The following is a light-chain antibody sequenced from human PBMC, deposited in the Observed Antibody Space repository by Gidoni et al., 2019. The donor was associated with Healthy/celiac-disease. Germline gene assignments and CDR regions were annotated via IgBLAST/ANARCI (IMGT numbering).Light chain of an antibody. Sequence: EIVMTQSPATLSVSPGERATLSCRASQSVSSNFAWYQQKPGQAPRLLIYGASTRATGIPARFSGCGSGTEFTLTISSLQSEDFAVYYCQQYNNWPPLTFXGXTKVXIK. CDR2: GAS. V-gene: IGKV3-15*01. CDR3: QQYNNWPPLT. CDR1: QSVSSN. J-gene: IGKJ4*01.